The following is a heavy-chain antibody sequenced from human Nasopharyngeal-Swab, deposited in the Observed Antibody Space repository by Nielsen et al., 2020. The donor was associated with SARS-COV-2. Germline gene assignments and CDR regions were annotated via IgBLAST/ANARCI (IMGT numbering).Heavy chain of an antibody. CDR1: GASIDRSSFY. Sequence: GSLRLSCSVTGASIDRSSFYWAWIRQPPGKGLEWIGSIFYNGNTYYNPSLKSRVTISVDTSKNEFSVKLSSATAADTAVYYCARRQSSGWYGSFDYWGQGRLVTVSS. J-gene: IGHJ4*02. CDR3: ARRQSSGWYGSFDY. D-gene: IGHD6-19*01. CDR2: IFYNGNT. V-gene: IGHV4-39*01.